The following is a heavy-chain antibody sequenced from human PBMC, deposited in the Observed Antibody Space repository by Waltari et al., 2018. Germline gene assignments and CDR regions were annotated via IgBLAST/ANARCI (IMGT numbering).Heavy chain of an antibody. CDR3: ALDTGALWMDV. J-gene: IGHJ6*02. CDR2: INPSDGST. V-gene: IGHV1-46*01. Sequence: QVQLVQSGAEVKKPGASVKISCKTSEYTFTSSYIHWVRQAPGQGLDWMGRINPSDGSTIYAQKFQGRVTMTRDTSTSTVYMELSSLRSEDTAVYYCALDTGALWMDVWGQGTTVTVSS. D-gene: IGHD2-21*01. CDR1: EYTFTSSY.